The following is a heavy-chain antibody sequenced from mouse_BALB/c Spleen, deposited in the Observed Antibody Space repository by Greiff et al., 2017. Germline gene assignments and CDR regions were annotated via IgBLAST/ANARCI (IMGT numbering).Heavy chain of an antibody. Sequence: QVQLKESGPELVKPGASVKISCKASGYAFSSSWMNWVKQRPGQGLEWIGRIYPGDGDTNYNGKFKGKATLTADKSSSTAYMQLSSLTSVDSAVYFCARLAGSTFDYWGQGTTLTVSS. CDR1: GYAFSSSW. V-gene: IGHV1-82*01. D-gene: IGHD1-1*01. CDR2: IYPGDGDT. CDR3: ARLAGSTFDY. J-gene: IGHJ2*01.